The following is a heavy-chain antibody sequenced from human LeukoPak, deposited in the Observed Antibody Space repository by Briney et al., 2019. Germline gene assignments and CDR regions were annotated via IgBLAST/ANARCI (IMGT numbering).Heavy chain of an antibody. Sequence: ASVKVSCKASGYTLTSYGISWVRQAPGQGLEWMGWISAYNGNTNYAQKLQGRVTMTTDTSTSTAYMELRSLRSDDTAVYYCARDFYCGGDCYPPPYFDYWGQGTLVTVSS. V-gene: IGHV1-18*01. J-gene: IGHJ4*02. CDR1: GYTLTSYG. CDR3: ARDFYCGGDCYPPPYFDY. CDR2: ISAYNGNT. D-gene: IGHD2-21*01.